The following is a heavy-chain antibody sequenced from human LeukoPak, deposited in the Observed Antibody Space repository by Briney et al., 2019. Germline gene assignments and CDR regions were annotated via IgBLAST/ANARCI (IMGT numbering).Heavy chain of an antibody. Sequence: PSETLSLTCTVSGGSISSYYWSWIRQPPGKGLEWIGYIYYSGSTNYNPSLKSRVTISVDTSKNQFSPKLSSVTAADTAVYYCARERSIAARPYYMDVWGKGTTVTVSS. V-gene: IGHV4-59*01. J-gene: IGHJ6*03. CDR2: IYYSGST. CDR3: ARERSIAARPYYMDV. D-gene: IGHD6-6*01. CDR1: GGSISSYY.